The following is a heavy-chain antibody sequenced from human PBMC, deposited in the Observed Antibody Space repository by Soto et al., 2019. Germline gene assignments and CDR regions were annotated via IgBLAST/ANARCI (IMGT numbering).Heavy chain of an antibody. CDR3: ARGRDGGAAI. J-gene: IGHJ4*02. Sequence: QVQLQQWGAGLLKPSETLSLTCAVYGGSFSGYYWSWIRQPPGKGLEWIGEINPSGTTNYTPSLKGRVTMSGDTPKTQFSLKMTSVTAADTAVYYCARGRDGGAAIWGQGTLVTVSS. CDR1: GGSFSGYY. CDR2: INPSGTT. D-gene: IGHD4-17*01. V-gene: IGHV4-34*01.